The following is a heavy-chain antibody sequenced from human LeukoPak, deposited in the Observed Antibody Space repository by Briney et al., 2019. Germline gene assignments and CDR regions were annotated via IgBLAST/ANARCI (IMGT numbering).Heavy chain of an antibody. CDR1: GFTFSKYA. CDR3: AKGRGYCTGGSCYSDY. D-gene: IGHD2-15*01. Sequence: GGTLRLSCTASGFTFSKYAMRWVCQAPGKGVEWVSTISGSDGRTYYADSAKGRFPISRDNSKNTLYLQMNSLRVEDTAIYYCAKGRGYCTGGSCYSDYWGQGTLVTGSS. V-gene: IGHV3-23*01. CDR2: ISGSDGRT. J-gene: IGHJ4*02.